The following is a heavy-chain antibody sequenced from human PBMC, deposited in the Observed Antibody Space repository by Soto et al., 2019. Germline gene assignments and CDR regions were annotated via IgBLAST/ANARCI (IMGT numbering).Heavy chain of an antibody. V-gene: IGHV4-4*07. D-gene: IGHD6-19*01. CDR1: GGSISSYY. Sequence: LSLTCTVSGGSISSYYWSWIRQPAGKGLEWIGRIYTSGSTNYNPSLKSRVTMSVDTSKDQFSLKLSSVTAADTAVYYCARGRYSSGLYGMDVWGQGTTVTVSS. CDR2: IYTSGST. J-gene: IGHJ6*02. CDR3: ARGRYSSGLYGMDV.